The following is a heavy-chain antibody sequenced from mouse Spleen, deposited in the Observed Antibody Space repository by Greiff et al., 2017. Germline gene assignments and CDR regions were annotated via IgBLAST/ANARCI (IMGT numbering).Heavy chain of an antibody. J-gene: IGHJ3*01. Sequence: QVQLQQSGAELVRPGASVTLSCKASGYTFTDYEMHWVKQTPVHGLEWIGAIDPETGGTAYNQKFKGKAILTADKSSSTAYMELRSLTSEDSAVYYCTRRGLDYDGFAYWGQGTLVTVSA. D-gene: IGHD2-4*01. CDR3: TRRGLDYDGFAY. CDR2: IDPETGGT. V-gene: IGHV1-15*01. CDR1: GYTFTDYE.